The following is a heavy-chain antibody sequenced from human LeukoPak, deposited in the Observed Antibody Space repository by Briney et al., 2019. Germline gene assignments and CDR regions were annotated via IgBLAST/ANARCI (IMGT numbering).Heavy chain of an antibody. D-gene: IGHD1-26*01. V-gene: IGHV7-4-1*02. CDR2: INTNTGNT. J-gene: IGHJ4*02. Sequence: ASVKVSCKASGYTFTSYDMNWVRQAPGQGLEWMGWINTNTGNTNYAQGFTGRFVFSLDTSVSTAYLQISSLKAEDTAVYYCAISEGLIVGATFGYWGQGTLVTVSS. CDR1: GYTFTSYD. CDR3: AISEGLIVGATFGY.